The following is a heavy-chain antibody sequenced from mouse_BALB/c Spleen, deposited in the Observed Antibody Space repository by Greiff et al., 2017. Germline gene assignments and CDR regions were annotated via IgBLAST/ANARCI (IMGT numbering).Heavy chain of an antibody. CDR3: ARWGYGKDDAMDY. D-gene: IGHD2-14*01. V-gene: IGHV5-17*02. CDR2: ISSGSSTI. Sequence: EVQGVESGGGLVQPGGSRTLSCAASGFTFSSFGMHWVRQAPEKGLEWVAYISSGSSTIYYAATVKGRFTISRDNPKNTLFLQMTSLRSEDTAMYYCARWGYGKDDAMDYWGQGTSVTVSS. J-gene: IGHJ4*01. CDR1: GFTFSSFG.